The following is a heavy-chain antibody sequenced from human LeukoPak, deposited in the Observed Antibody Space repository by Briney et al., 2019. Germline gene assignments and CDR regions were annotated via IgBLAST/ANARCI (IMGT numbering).Heavy chain of an antibody. CDR2: IHSSGST. CDR3: ARVSKVGSTYVFDY. CDR1: GGSISGYY. D-gene: IGHD1-26*01. J-gene: IGHJ4*02. Sequence: SETLSLTCTVSGGSISGYYWAWIRQPAGKGLEWIGRIHSSGSTKYNPSLESRVSMSVDASRNEASLKLSSVTAADTAVYYCARVSKVGSTYVFDYWGQGALVTVS. V-gene: IGHV4-4*07.